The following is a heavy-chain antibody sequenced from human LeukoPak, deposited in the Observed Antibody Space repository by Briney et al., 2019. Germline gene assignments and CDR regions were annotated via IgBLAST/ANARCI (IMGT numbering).Heavy chain of an antibody. CDR2: ISYDGSNK. D-gene: IGHD1-26*01. V-gene: IGHV3-30*04. CDR1: GFTFSSYA. CDR3: ARDWGVGANSDTWALGY. J-gene: IGHJ4*02. Sequence: GGSLRLSCAASGFTFSSYAMHWVRQAPGKGLEWVAVISYDGSNKYYADSVKGRFTISRDNSKNTLYLQMNSLRAEDTAVYYCARDWGVGANSDTWALGYWGQGTLVTVSS.